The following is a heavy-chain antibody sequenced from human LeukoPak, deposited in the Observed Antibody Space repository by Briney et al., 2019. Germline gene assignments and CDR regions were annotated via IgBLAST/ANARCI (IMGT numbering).Heavy chain of an antibody. D-gene: IGHD7-27*01. CDR2: VSSSGAGT. V-gene: IGHV3-23*01. Sequence: GGSLRLSCAASGFTFSSYAMSWVRQAPGNGPEWVSVVSSSGAGTYYADSVKGRFTISRDNSKNTLNLYMSSLRGEDTAVYYCARLGASYYFDSWGQGTLVTVSS. J-gene: IGHJ4*02. CDR3: ARLGASYYFDS. CDR1: GFTFSSYA.